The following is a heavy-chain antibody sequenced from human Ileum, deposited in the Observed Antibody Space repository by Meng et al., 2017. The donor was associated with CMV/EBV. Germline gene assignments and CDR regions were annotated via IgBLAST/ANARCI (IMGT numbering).Heavy chain of an antibody. Sequence: QVQLHQRGAGLLKPSETLSLTCEIHGGSFSGYYGSWIRQTPGKQLEWIGEINHRGDPTYAPSLYGRVTISVDTSKKQVSLKLRSVTAADTAVYYCARGLDNYYDLTWGQGILVTVSS. D-gene: IGHD3-22*01. CDR3: ARGLDNYYDLT. CDR1: GGSFSGYY. V-gene: IGHV4-34*01. J-gene: IGHJ5*02. CDR2: INHRGDP.